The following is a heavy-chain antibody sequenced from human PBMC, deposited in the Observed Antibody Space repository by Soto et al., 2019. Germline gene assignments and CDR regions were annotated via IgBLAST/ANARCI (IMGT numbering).Heavy chain of an antibody. CDR3: ATSYDSGFDP. J-gene: IGHJ5*02. Sequence: QLQLVQSGGEVKKPGASVRVSCEAYGYPFSIYGISWIRQAPGQGHAWMGWIKPDNGNTDYAQKFQGRVTMTTDTSSKTAYMELRSLRSYDTAVYYCATSYDSGFDPWGQGTLVSFSS. CDR1: GYPFSIYG. V-gene: IGHV1-18*04. CDR2: IKPDNGNT. D-gene: IGHD5-12*01.